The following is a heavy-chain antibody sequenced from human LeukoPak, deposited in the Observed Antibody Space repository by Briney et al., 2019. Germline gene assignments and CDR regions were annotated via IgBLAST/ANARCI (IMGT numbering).Heavy chain of an antibody. J-gene: IGHJ6*03. CDR3: ASAPGSGSYFEYMDV. CDR2: ISSSSSYI. CDR1: GFTFSSYS. Sequence: GGSLRLSCAASGFTFSSYSMNWVRQAPGKGLEWVSSISSSSSYIYYADSVKGRFTISRDNAKNSLYLQMNSLRAEDTAVYYCASAPGSGSYFEYMDVWGKGTTVTVSS. V-gene: IGHV3-21*01. D-gene: IGHD3-10*01.